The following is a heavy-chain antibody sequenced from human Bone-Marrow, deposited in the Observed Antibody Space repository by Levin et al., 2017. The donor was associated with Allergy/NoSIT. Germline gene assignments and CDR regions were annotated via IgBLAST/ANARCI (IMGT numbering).Heavy chain of an antibody. Sequence: PGGSLRLSCAASGFTFSTYWMHWVRQAPGQGLVWVSRINIDGTSTAYADSVKGRFTISRDNAKNTLYLQMHSLRAEDTAVYYCARDSPSAFDIWGQGTMVTVSS. CDR2: INIDGTST. D-gene: IGHD2-2*01. CDR1: GFTFSTYW. J-gene: IGHJ3*02. V-gene: IGHV3-74*01. CDR3: ARDSPSAFDI.